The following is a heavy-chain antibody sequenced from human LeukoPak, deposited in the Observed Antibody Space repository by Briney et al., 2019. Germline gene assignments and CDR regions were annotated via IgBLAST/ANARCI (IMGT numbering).Heavy chain of an antibody. CDR2: INWNGGST. Sequence: GGSLRLSCAASGFTFDDYGMSWVRQAPGKGLEWVSGINWNGGSTGYADSVKGRFTISRDNAKNSLYLQMNSLRAEDTALYYCARALNAIPSYLADAFDIWGQGTMVTVSS. J-gene: IGHJ3*02. V-gene: IGHV3-20*04. CDR3: ARALNAIPSYLADAFDI. CDR1: GFTFDDYG.